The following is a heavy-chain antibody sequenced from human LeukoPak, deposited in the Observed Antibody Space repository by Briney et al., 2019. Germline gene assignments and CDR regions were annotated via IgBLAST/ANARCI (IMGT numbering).Heavy chain of an antibody. CDR3: ARDPRIAARPGYYYYMDV. Sequence: ASVKVSCKASGGTFSSYAISWVRQAPGQGLEWMGRIIPIFGTANYAQKFQCRVTITTDESTSTAYMELSSLRSEDTAVYYCARDPRIAARPGYYYYMDVWGKGTTVTVSS. CDR1: GGTFSSYA. CDR2: IIPIFGTA. J-gene: IGHJ6*03. D-gene: IGHD6-6*01. V-gene: IGHV1-69*05.